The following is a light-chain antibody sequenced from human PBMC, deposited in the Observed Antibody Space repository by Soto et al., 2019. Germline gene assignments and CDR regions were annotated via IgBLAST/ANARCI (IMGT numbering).Light chain of an antibody. Sequence: DIQLTQTPSTLSASVGDEVTITCRASQTISRWLAWYQQKPGRAPKLLIYAATTLQSGVPSTFSGSASGTDFSLTISSLQPGDVATYYCQQSYSTLYTFGQGTRLEIK. CDR1: QTISRW. CDR3: QQSYSTLYT. V-gene: IGKV1-39*01. CDR2: AAT. J-gene: IGKJ5*01.